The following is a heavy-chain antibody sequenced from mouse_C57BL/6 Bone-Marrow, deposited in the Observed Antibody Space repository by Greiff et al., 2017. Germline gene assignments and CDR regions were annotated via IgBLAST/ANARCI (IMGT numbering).Heavy chain of an antibody. V-gene: IGHV1-81*01. CDR2: IYPRSGNT. Sequence: VNVVESGAELARPGASVKLSCKASGYTFTSYGISWVKQRTGQGLEWIGEIYPRSGNTYYNEKFKGKATLTADKSSSTAYMELRSLTSEDSAVYFCARWGVSAWFAYWGQGTLVTVSA. CDR1: GYTFTSYG. CDR3: ARWGVSAWFAY. J-gene: IGHJ3*01.